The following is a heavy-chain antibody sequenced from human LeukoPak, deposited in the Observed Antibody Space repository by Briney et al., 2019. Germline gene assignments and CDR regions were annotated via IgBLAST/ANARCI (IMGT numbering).Heavy chain of an antibody. CDR3: ANTYYYDGSFDY. D-gene: IGHD3-22*01. CDR1: GYTFTTYL. J-gene: IGHJ4*02. V-gene: IGHV5-51*01. Sequence: GESLKISCKGSGYTFTTYLIGWVRPLPGKRLGWLGIIYPEDSDTKYNPSFQGQITISTDKYTNTAYLQWSSLKASDTAIYYCANTYYYDGSFDYWGLGTLVTVSS. CDR2: IYPEDSDT.